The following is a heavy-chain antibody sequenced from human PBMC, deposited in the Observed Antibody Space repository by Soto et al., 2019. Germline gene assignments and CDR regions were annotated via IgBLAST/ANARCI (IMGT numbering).Heavy chain of an antibody. Sequence: SVKVSCKASGGTFSSYAISWVRQAPGQGLEWMGGIIPIFGTANYAQKFQGRVTITADESTSTAYMELSSLRSEDTAVYYCASTYYYDSSGTRKDQKFDYWGQGTLVTVSS. D-gene: IGHD3-22*01. CDR3: ASTYYYDSSGTRKDQKFDY. CDR2: IIPIFGTA. V-gene: IGHV1-69*13. CDR1: GGTFSSYA. J-gene: IGHJ4*02.